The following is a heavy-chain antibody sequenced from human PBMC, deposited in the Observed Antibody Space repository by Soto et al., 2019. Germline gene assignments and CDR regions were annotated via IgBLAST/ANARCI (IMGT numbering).Heavy chain of an antibody. D-gene: IGHD4-17*01. J-gene: IGHJ4*02. CDR3: ASRTTVTTFDY. Sequence: QVQLQESGPGLVKPSQTLSLTYTVSGASITSGGYYWSWIRQRPGQGLEWIGYIYFDGTTYYNPSLKSRVIISADTSRKHFSLSLAFVTAADTAVYYCASRTTVTTFDYWGQGTLVTVSS. V-gene: IGHV4-31*03. CDR2: IYFDGTT. CDR1: GASITSGGYY.